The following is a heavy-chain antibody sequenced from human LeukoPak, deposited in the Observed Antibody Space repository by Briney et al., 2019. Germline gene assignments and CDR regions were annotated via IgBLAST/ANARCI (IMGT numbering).Heavy chain of an antibody. J-gene: IGHJ3*02. V-gene: IGHV6-1*01. CDR2: TYYRSKWYN. CDR3: ARVSPYLVPAAEDAFDI. CDR1: GDSVSSNSAA. D-gene: IGHD2-2*01. Sequence: SQTLSLTRAISGDSVSSNSAAWNWIRQSPSRGLEWLGRTYYRSKWYNDYAVSVKSRITINPDTSKNQFSLQLNSVTPEDTAVYYCARVSPYLVPAAEDAFDIWGQGTMVTVSS.